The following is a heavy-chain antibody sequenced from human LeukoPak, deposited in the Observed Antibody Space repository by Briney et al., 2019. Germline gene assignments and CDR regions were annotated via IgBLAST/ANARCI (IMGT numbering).Heavy chain of an antibody. CDR3: ARHSESAYDPRAFDY. V-gene: IGHV4-39*01. CDR2: VYYSGST. CDR1: GGSISSSSYY. D-gene: IGHD5-12*01. Sequence: SETLSLTCTVSGGSISSSSYYWGWIRQPPGKGLEWVGSVYYSGSTYYNPSLKSRVTISVDTSKNQFSLKLSSVTAADTAVYYCARHSESAYDPRAFDYWGQGTLVTVSS. J-gene: IGHJ4*02.